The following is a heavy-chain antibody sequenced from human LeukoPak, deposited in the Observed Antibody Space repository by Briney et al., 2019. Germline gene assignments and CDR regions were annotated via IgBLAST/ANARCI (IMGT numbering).Heavy chain of an antibody. D-gene: IGHD2-21*02. Sequence: SETLSLTCAVYGGSFSGYYWSWIRQPPGKGLEWIGEINHSGSTNYNPSLKSRVTMSVDTSKNQFSLKLSSVTAADTAVYYCAQGCGGDCYSTYNWFDPWGQGTLVTVSS. V-gene: IGHV4-34*01. J-gene: IGHJ5*02. CDR1: GGSFSGYY. CDR2: INHSGST. CDR3: AQGCGGDCYSTYNWFDP.